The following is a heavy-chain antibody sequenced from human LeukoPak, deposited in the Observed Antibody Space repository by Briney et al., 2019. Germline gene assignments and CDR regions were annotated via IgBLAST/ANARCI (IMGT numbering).Heavy chain of an antibody. V-gene: IGHV1-18*01. CDR3: ARDRLGTGIAVAGRLSFRWFDP. Sequence: ASVKVSCKASGYTFTSYGISWVRQAPGQGLEWMGWISAYTGNTNYAQKLQGRVTMTTDTSTSTAYMELRSLRSDDTAVYYCARDRLGTGIAVAGRLSFRWFDPWGQGTLVTVSS. CDR2: ISAYTGNT. D-gene: IGHD6-19*01. CDR1: GYTFTSYG. J-gene: IGHJ5*02.